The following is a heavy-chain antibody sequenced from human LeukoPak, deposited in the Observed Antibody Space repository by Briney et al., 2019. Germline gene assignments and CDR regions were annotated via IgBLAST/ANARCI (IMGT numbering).Heavy chain of an antibody. CDR1: GFTFSSYE. CDR3: ARRLGYCSSTSCHNWFDP. V-gene: IGHV3-48*03. D-gene: IGHD2-2*01. CDR2: ISSSGSTI. J-gene: IGHJ5*02. Sequence: PGGSLRLSCAASGFTFSSYEMNWVRQAPGKGLEWVSYISSSGSTIYYADSVKGRFTISRDNAKNSLYLQMNSLTAEDTAVYYCARRLGYCSSTSCHNWFDPWGQGTLVTVSS.